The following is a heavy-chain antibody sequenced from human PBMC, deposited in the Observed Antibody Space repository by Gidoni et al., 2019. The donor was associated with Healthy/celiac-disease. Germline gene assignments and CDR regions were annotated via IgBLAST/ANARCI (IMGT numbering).Heavy chain of an antibody. CDR1: GFPLRSYY. CDR2: SSGSGGST. V-gene: IGHV3-23*01. Sequence: EVQLLESGGGLVQTGESMSLSCAAAGFPLRSYYRSWVRQAPGKGLEWVSASSGSGGSTYYADSVKGRFTISRDNSKNTLYLKMNSLRAEDTAVYYCAKDRGSLTPYYFDYWGQGTLVTVSS. J-gene: IGHJ4*02. CDR3: AKDRGSLTPYYFDY. D-gene: IGHD1-26*01.